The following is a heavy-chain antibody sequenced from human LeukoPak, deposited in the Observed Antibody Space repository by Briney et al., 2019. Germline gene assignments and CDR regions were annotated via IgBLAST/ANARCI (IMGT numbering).Heavy chain of an antibody. CDR1: GFTFSSYG. Sequence: GGSLRLSCAASGFTFSSYGMHWVRQTPEKGLEWVGRSRNKARGYTTEYAASVKGRFTISSDDSKNSLYLQMNNLKTEDTAVYYCARISGAYESGGYYYVYWGQGTLVTVSS. V-gene: IGHV3-72*01. CDR2: SRNKARGYTT. J-gene: IGHJ4*02. CDR3: ARISGAYESGGYYYVY. D-gene: IGHD3-22*01.